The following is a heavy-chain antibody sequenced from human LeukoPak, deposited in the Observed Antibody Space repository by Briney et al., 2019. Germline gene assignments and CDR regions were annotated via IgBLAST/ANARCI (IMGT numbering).Heavy chain of an antibody. CDR2: ISGSGGTT. J-gene: IGHJ4*02. CDR1: GLTFSSYA. CDR3: ASGMRVGPNI. V-gene: IGHV3-23*01. Sequence: PGGSLRLSCVASGLTFSSYAMKWVRQAPGKGLQWVSSISGSGGTTYIADSVKGRFTISRDNSKNTLYLQTYSLRAEDTAVYYCASGMRVGPNIWGQRTLVTVSS. D-gene: IGHD1-26*01.